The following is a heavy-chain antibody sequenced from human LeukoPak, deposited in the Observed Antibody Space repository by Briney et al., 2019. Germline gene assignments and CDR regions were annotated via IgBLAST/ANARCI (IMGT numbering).Heavy chain of an antibody. CDR3: AANYDILTGTDY. V-gene: IGHV4-59*08. Sequence: PSETLSLTCTVSGGSISSYYWSWIRQPPGKGLEWIWYIYYSGSTNYNPSLKSRVTISVDTSKNQFSLKLSSVTAADTAVYYCAANYDILTGTDYWGQGTLVTVSS. CDR1: GGSISSYY. D-gene: IGHD3-9*01. J-gene: IGHJ4*02. CDR2: IYYSGST.